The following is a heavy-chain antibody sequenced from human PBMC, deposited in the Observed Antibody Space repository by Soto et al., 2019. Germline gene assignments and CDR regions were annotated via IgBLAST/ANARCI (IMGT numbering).Heavy chain of an antibody. D-gene: IGHD2-15*01. V-gene: IGHV4-39*01. Sequence: PSETLSLTCSVSGGSISSTSYHWGWIRQFPGKGLEWIGSIYYTGSTYYNPSLKSRVTISVDTSKNQFSLKLNSVTAADTALYYCAREEVAATNWFDPWGQGPLVTVSS. J-gene: IGHJ5*02. CDR2: IYYTGST. CDR1: GGSISSTSYH. CDR3: AREEVAATNWFDP.